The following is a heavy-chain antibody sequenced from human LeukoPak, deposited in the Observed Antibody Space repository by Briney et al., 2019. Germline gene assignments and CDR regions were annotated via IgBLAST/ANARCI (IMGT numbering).Heavy chain of an antibody. CDR1: GFTFFNYA. V-gene: IGHV3-30*02. CDR2: IRYDGSNK. Sequence: GGSLRLSCAASGFTFFNYAMHWVRQAPGKGLEWVAFIRYDGSNKYYADSVKGRFTISRDNSKDTLYLQMNSLRAEDTAVYYCAKDQFWFGESNAFDYWGQGTLVTVSS. J-gene: IGHJ4*02. D-gene: IGHD3-10*01. CDR3: AKDQFWFGESNAFDY.